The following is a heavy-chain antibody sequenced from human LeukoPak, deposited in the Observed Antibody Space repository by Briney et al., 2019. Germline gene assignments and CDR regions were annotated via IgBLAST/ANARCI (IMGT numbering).Heavy chain of an antibody. CDR3: ARAFAFDDYGDPNAFDI. D-gene: IGHD4-17*01. J-gene: IGHJ3*02. V-gene: IGHV4-30-2*01. CDR1: GGSISSGSHY. Sequence: PSETLSLTCVVSGGSISSGSHYWSWIRQPPGKGLEWIGYIYHSGSTSYCLSLKSRVTISVDRAKNQFSLTLSSVTAADTAVYYCARAFAFDDYGDPNAFDIWGQGTMVTVSS. CDR2: IYHSGST.